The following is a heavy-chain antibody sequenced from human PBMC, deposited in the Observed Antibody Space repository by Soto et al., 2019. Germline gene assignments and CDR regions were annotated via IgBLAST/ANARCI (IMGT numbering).Heavy chain of an antibody. V-gene: IGHV1-58*01. D-gene: IGHD5-12*01. CDR3: AADPEMATTYDI. Sequence: QMQLVQSGPEVKKPGTSVKVSCKASGFTFTSSAVQWVRQARGQRLEWIGWIVVGSGNTNYAQNFQERVTITRDMSTSTAYMELSSLRSEDTAVYYCAADPEMATTYDIWGQGTMVTVSS. J-gene: IGHJ3*02. CDR1: GFTFTSSA. CDR2: IVVGSGNT.